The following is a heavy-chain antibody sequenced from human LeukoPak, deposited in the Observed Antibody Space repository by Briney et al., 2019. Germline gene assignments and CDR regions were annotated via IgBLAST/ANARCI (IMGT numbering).Heavy chain of an antibody. CDR2: IYYSGST. J-gene: IGHJ4*02. V-gene: IGHV4-39*07. D-gene: IGHD3-16*02. CDR1: GGSISSSSYY. Sequence: PSETLSLTCTVSGGSISSSSYYWGWLRQPPGKGLEWIGSIYYSGSTYYNPSLKSRVTISVDTSKNQFSLKLSSVTAADTAVYYCARDLATRTPYDYVWGSYRYTPQYFDYWGQGTLVTVSS. CDR3: ARDLATRTPYDYVWGSYRYTPQYFDY.